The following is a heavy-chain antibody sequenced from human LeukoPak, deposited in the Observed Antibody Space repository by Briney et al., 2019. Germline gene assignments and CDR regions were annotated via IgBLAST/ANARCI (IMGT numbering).Heavy chain of an antibody. CDR3: ASRIAAAGFDY. CDR2: IYHSGST. CDR1: GGSISSSYY. Sequence: SETLSLTCTVSGGSISSSYYWGWIRQPPGKGLERIGSIYHSGSTYYNPSLKSRVTISVDTSKNQFSLKLSSVTAADTAVYYCASRIAAAGFDYWGQGTLVTVSS. J-gene: IGHJ4*02. V-gene: IGHV4-38-2*02. D-gene: IGHD6-13*01.